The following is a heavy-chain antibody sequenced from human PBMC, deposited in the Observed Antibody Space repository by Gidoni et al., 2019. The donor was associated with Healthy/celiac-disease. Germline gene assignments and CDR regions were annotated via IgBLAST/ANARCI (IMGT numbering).Heavy chain of an antibody. V-gene: IGHV3-48*01. J-gene: IGHJ3*02. CDR2: IRSSSSTI. D-gene: IGHD3-22*01. Sequence: EVQLVESGGGLVQPGGSLSLSCSASGFTFSTHCMHRVRQAPGKGLEGVSYIRSSSSTIYYADSVKGRFTISRDNAKNSLYLQMNSLRAEDTAVYYCARGGRYYYDSSGSQITFDIWGQGTMVTVSS. CDR1: GFTFSTHC. CDR3: ARGGRYYYDSSGSQITFDI.